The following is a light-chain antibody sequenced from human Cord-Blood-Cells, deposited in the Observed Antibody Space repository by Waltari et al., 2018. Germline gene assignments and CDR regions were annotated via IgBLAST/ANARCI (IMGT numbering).Light chain of an antibody. CDR1: QSLLHSNGYNY. Sequence: DIVMTQSPLSLPVTPGEPASISCRSGQSLLHSNGYNYLDWYLQKPGQSPQLLIYLGSNRASGVPDRFSGSGSGTDFTLKISRVEAEDVGVYYCMQALQTPQYTFGQGTKLEI. CDR3: MQALQTPQYT. J-gene: IGKJ2*01. CDR2: LGS. V-gene: IGKV2-28*01.